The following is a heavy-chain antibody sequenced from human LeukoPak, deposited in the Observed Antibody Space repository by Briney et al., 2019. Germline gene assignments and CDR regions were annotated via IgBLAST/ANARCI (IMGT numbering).Heavy chain of an antibody. V-gene: IGHV3-23*01. Sequence: GGSLRLSCAASGFTFQNYAMSWVRQAPGKGLEWASSISGSGPSTDYADSVKGRFTISRDNSKNTLYLQMNSLRADDTAVYFCAKEERNSIFGVVTRFDPWGQGTLVTVSS. D-gene: IGHD3-3*01. CDR1: GFTFQNYA. J-gene: IGHJ5*02. CDR2: ISGSGPST. CDR3: AKEERNSIFGVVTRFDP.